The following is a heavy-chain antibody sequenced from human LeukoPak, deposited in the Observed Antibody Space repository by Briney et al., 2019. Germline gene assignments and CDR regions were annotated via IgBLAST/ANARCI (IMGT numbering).Heavy chain of an antibody. CDR3: ARDTSGIQLWLKSSVLGYYGMDV. CDR1: GYTFTGYY. CDR2: INPNSGGK. J-gene: IGHJ6*02. Sequence: SVTVSCKPSGYTFTGYYMDCVRHAPGQGLGWMGWINPNSGGKNYAQKFQGRVTMTRDTSISTAYMELSRLRSDDTAVYYCARDTSGIQLWLKSSVLGYYGMDVWGQGTTVTVSS. D-gene: IGHD5-18*01. V-gene: IGHV1-2*02.